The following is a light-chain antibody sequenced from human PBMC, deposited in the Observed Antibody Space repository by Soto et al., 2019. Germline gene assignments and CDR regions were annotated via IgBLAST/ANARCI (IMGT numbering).Light chain of an antibody. Sequence: IRMTRSPSSLSASTGDRVTITCRASQGISSYLAWYQQKPGKAPKLLIYAASTLQSGVPSRFSGSGSGTDFTLTISCLQSEDFATYYCQQYYSYPRTFGQGTKV. V-gene: IGKV1-8*01. J-gene: IGKJ1*01. CDR2: AAS. CDR3: QQYYSYPRT. CDR1: QGISSY.